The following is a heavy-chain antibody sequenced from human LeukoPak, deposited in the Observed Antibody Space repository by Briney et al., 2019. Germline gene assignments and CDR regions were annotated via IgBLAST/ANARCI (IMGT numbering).Heavy chain of an antibody. Sequence: GESLRLSCAASGFTVSSNYMSWVRQAPGKGLEWVSVIYSGGSTYYADSVKGRFTISRDNSKNTLYLQMNSLRAEDTAVYYCASPYCSSTSCYPYYFDYWGQGTLVTVSS. J-gene: IGHJ4*02. V-gene: IGHV3-66*02. CDR2: IYSGGST. CDR3: ASPYCSSTSCYPYYFDY. CDR1: GFTVSSNY. D-gene: IGHD2-2*01.